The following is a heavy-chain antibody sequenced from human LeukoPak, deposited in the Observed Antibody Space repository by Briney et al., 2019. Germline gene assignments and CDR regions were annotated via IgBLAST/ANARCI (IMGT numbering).Heavy chain of an antibody. Sequence: GGSLRLSCAASGFTSSSYSMNWVRQAPGKGLEWVSYISSSRSTIYYADSVKGRFTISRDNAKNSLYLQMNSLRAEDTAVYYCASIAAAGGWGQGTLVTVSS. CDR1: GFTSSSYS. J-gene: IGHJ4*02. CDR3: ASIAAAGG. V-gene: IGHV3-48*01. D-gene: IGHD6-13*01. CDR2: ISSSRSTI.